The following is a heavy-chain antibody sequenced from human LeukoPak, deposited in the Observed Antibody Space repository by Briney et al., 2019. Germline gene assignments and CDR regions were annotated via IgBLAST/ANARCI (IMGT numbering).Heavy chain of an antibody. Sequence: GGSLRLSCAASGFTFSNYWMTWVRQAPGKGLEWVGNVRQDGSVTNCVDSVKGRFTISRDNGKNSVYLQMNSLRAEDTGFYYCRNQCSGGSCPEYWGQGTLVTVSS. CDR1: GFTFSNYW. J-gene: IGHJ4*02. CDR2: VRQDGSVT. CDR3: RNQCSGGSCPEY. V-gene: IGHV3-7*01. D-gene: IGHD2-15*01.